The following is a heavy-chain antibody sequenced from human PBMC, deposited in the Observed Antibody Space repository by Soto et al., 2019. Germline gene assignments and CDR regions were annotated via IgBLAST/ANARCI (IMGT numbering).Heavy chain of an antibody. CDR1: GASFSHFY. CDR3: AASYYGILTGHFAFEI. J-gene: IGHJ3*02. Sequence: QVQLQESGPRLVKPSETLSLTCTVSGASFSHFYWSWIRQPPGKGLEWLGYIYDSGSTNYNPSLKTRVTMSVXTXKXXFSLDLGSVTAADTAVYFCAASYYGILTGHFAFEIWGHGTMVTVSS. D-gene: IGHD3-9*01. CDR2: IYDSGST. V-gene: IGHV4-59*01.